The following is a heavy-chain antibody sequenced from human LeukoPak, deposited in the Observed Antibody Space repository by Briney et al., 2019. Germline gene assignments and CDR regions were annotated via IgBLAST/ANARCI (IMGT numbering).Heavy chain of an antibody. CDR1: GGSFNTFD. V-gene: IGHV4-34*01. J-gene: IGHJ4*02. CDR2: INRYGSA. CDR3: ARDSPYSPHDS. Sequence: PSETLSLTCAVYGGSFNTFDWSWIRQPPGKGLEWIGQINRYGSANYNPSLKSRVAISLDTSKNQFSLKVTSVTAADTAVYYCARDSPYSPHDSWGQGTLVTVSS. D-gene: IGHD4-11*01.